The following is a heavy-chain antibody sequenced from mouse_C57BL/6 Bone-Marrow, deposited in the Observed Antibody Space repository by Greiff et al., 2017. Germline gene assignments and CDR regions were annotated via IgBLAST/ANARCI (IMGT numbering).Heavy chain of an antibody. Sequence: VQLQQPGAELVKPGASVKLSCKASGYTFTSYWMHWVKQRPGQGLEWIGMIHPNSGSTNYNEKFKSKATLTVDKSSSTAYMQLSSLTSEDSAVYCCARTDGYYPPWFAYWGQGTLVTVSA. CDR1: GYTFTSYW. CDR2: IHPNSGST. V-gene: IGHV1-64*01. CDR3: ARTDGYYPPWFAY. J-gene: IGHJ3*01. D-gene: IGHD2-3*01.